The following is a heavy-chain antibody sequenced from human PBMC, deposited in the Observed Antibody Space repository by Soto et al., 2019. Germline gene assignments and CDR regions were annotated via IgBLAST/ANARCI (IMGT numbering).Heavy chain of an antibody. D-gene: IGHD3-3*01. CDR3: ARGIYDFWSGPSSYYYYYMDV. CDR1: GFTFSSYG. V-gene: IGHV3-33*01. Sequence: SLRLSCAASGFTFSSYGMHWVRQAPGKGLEWVAVIWYDGSNKYYADSVKGRFTISRDNSKNTLYLQMNSLRAEDTAVYYCARGIYDFWSGPSSYYYYYMDVWGKGTTVTVSS. CDR2: IWYDGSNK. J-gene: IGHJ6*03.